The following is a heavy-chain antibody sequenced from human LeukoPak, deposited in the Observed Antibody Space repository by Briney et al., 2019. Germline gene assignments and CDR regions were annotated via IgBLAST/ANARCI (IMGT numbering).Heavy chain of an antibody. Sequence: PSETLSLTCTVSGYSISSGYYWGWIRQPPGKGLEWIGSIYHSGSTYYNPSLKSRVTISVDTSKNQFSLKLSSVTAADTAVYYCARAGDDCSSTSCYTQQNNWFDPWGQGTLVTVSS. CDR2: IYHSGST. D-gene: IGHD2-2*02. CDR3: ARAGDDCSSTSCYTQQNNWFDP. CDR1: GYSISSGYY. V-gene: IGHV4-38-2*02. J-gene: IGHJ5*02.